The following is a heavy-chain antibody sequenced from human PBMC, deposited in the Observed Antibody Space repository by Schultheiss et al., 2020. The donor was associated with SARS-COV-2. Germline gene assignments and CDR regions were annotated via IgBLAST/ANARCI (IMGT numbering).Heavy chain of an antibody. Sequence: GESLKISCKAFGYTFTSHGISWVRQAPGQGLEWMGWISGYNGNTNYAQKFQGRVTMTTDTSTSTAYMELRSLTSDDTAVYYCARILTSASTRVDYWGQGTLVTVSS. CDR3: ARILTSASTRVDY. CDR1: GYTFTSHG. J-gene: IGHJ4*02. D-gene: IGHD2/OR15-2a*01. V-gene: IGHV1-18*04. CDR2: ISGYNGNT.